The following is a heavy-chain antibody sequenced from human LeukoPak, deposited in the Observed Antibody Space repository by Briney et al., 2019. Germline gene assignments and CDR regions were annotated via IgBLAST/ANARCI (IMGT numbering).Heavy chain of an antibody. V-gene: IGHV5-51*01. J-gene: IGHJ6*03. D-gene: IGHD3-10*01. Sequence: GESLKISCQVSGYSFTTHWIGWVRQMPGKGLEWMGIIYPGHSDTRYSPSFQGQVTISADKSISTAYLQWSSLKASDTAMYYCARHERVSPYYYYMDVWGKGTTVTVSS. CDR1: GYSFTTHW. CDR2: IYPGHSDT. CDR3: ARHERVSPYYYYMDV.